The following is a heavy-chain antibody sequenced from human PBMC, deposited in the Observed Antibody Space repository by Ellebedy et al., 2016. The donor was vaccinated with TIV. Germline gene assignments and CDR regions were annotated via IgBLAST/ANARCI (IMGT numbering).Heavy chain of an antibody. CDR1: GYTFTGYY. V-gene: IGHV1-2*02. CDR2: INPKSGGT. CDR3: ARDIVDVYFDC. Sequence: ASVKVSCKASGYTFTGYYMHWVRQAPGQGLEWMGWINPKSGGTSYAQKFQGRVTMTRDTSISTAYMELSSLRSDDTVLYYCARDIVDVYFDCWGQGTLVTVSS. J-gene: IGHJ5*01. D-gene: IGHD3-16*02.